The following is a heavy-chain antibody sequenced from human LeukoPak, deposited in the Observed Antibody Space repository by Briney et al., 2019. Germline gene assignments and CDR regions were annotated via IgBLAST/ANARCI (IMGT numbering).Heavy chain of an antibody. CDR2: IKSKSDDGTT. J-gene: IGHJ5*02. CDR1: GFTFSKDW. CDR3: CGTRGDL. D-gene: IGHD1-14*01. V-gene: IGHV3-15*01. Sequence: GGSLRLSCEASGFTFSKDWMSWVRQAPGKGLEWVGRIKSKSDDGTTDYAPPVRGRFTISRDDSKSTVYLKMDSLRSEDTAVYYCCGTRGDLWGQGTLVTVSS.